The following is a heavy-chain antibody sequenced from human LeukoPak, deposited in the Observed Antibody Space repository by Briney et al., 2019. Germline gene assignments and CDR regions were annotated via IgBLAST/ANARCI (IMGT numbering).Heavy chain of an antibody. CDR3: ARDKDGGLEY. CDR1: GFTFSSYW. Sequence: PGGSLRLSCAASGFTFSSYWMSWVRQAPGKGLEWVANIIHDGGEKYYVDSVKGQFTISRDNAKNSLFLQMNSLRAEDTAVYYCARDKDGGLEYWGQGTLVTVSS. CDR2: IIHDGGEK. J-gene: IGHJ4*02. D-gene: IGHD4-23*01. V-gene: IGHV3-7*01.